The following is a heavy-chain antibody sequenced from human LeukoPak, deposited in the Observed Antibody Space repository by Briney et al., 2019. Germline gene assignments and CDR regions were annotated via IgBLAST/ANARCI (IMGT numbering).Heavy chain of an antibody. V-gene: IGHV3-11*01. J-gene: IGHJ4*02. CDR2: ISSNADKT. CDR3: ARDRGYCNNAFCPLDQ. CDR1: GFHLKNYY. Sequence: GGSLRLSCAASGFHLKNYYMTWLRQAPGKGLEWISYISSNADKTYYADSVKGRFTIFRDTAKNSLYPQMDSLRFEDTAIYYCARDRGYCNNAFCPLDQWGQGTLVSVSS. D-gene: IGHD2-8*01.